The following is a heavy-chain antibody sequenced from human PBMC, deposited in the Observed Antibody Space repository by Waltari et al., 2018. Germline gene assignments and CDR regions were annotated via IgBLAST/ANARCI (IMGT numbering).Heavy chain of an antibody. CDR2: IKEDGSDK. V-gene: IGHV3-7*01. Sequence: EVQLVESGGGLVLRGGSRGLSCTAFGFTVGNYGMRCVRQAPGKGLEWVANIKEDGSDKYYVDSVRGRFTISRDNAKSSLYLQMNSLRDEDTAVYYCARDREDGYNPFDYWGQGTLVTVSS. CDR3: ARDREDGYNPFDY. J-gene: IGHJ4*02. CDR1: GFTVGNYG. D-gene: IGHD5-12*01.